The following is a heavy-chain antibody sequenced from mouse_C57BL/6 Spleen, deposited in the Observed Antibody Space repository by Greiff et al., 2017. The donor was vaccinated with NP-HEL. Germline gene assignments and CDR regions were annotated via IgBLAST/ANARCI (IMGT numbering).Heavy chain of an antibody. CDR1: GYTFTSYW. V-gene: IGHV1-82*01. CDR2: IYPGDGDT. D-gene: IGHD3-2*02. CDR3: AMGSGYVNYAMDY. Sequence: VQLQQPGAELVKPGASVKLSCKASGYTFTSYWMHWVKQRPGKGLEWIGRIYPGDGDTNYNGKFKGKATLTADKSSSTAYMQLSSLTSEDSAVYFCAMGSGYVNYAMDYWGQGTSVTVSS. J-gene: IGHJ4*01.